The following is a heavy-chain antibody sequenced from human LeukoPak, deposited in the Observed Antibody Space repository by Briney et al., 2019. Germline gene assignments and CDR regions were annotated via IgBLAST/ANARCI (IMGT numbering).Heavy chain of an antibody. D-gene: IGHD6-25*01. J-gene: IGHJ4*02. CDR3: ARDALSAAALDY. V-gene: IGHV1-2*02. CDR1: GYTFTGYY. CDR2: INPNSGGT. Sequence: ASVKVSCKASGYTFTGYYMHWVRQAPGQVLEWMGWINPNSGGTNYAQKFQGRVTMTRDTSISTAYMELSRLRSDDTAVYYCARDALSAAALDYWGQGTLVTVSS.